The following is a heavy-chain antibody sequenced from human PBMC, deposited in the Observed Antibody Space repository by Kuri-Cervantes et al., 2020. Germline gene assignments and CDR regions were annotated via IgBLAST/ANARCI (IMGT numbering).Heavy chain of an antibody. Sequence: SETLSLTCTVSGGSVSSGSYYWSWIRQPPGKGLEWIGYIYYSGSTNYNPSLKSRVTISVDTSKNQFSLKLTSVTAADTAVYYCARGFRLYYYDSSGYYYYFDSWGQGTLVTVSS. CDR3: ARGFRLYYYDSSGYYYYFDS. V-gene: IGHV4-61*01. CDR2: IYYSGST. D-gene: IGHD3-22*01. J-gene: IGHJ4*02. CDR1: GGSVSSGSYY.